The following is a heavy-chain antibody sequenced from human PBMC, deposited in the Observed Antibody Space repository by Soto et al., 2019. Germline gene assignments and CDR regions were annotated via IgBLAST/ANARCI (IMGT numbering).Heavy chain of an antibody. D-gene: IGHD4-17*01. V-gene: IGHV1-69*06. Sequence: GASVKVSCKASGGTFSSYAISWVRQAPGQGLEWMGGIIPIFGTANYAQKFQGRVTITADKSTSTAYMELSSLRSEDTAVYYCARDQDYGAYYYYGMDVWGQGTTVTVSS. J-gene: IGHJ6*02. CDR1: GGTFSSYA. CDR2: IIPIFGTA. CDR3: ARDQDYGAYYYYGMDV.